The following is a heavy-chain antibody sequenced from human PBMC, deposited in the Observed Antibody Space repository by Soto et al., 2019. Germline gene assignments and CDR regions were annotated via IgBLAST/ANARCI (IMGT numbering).Heavy chain of an antibody. CDR1: GGSISSGDYY. V-gene: IGHV4-30-4*01. CDR2: IYYSGST. J-gene: IGHJ4*02. CDR3: ARLRYFDWFRIYYFDY. Sequence: PSETLSLTCTVSGGSISSGDYYWSWIRQPPGKGLEWIGYIYYSGSTYYNPSLKSRVTISVDTSKNQFSLKLSSVTAADTAVYYCARLRYFDWFRIYYFDYWGPGTLVTVSS. D-gene: IGHD3-9*01.